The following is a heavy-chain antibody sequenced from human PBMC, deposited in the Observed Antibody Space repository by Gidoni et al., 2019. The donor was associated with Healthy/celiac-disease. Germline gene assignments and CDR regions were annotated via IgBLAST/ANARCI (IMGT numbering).Heavy chain of an antibody. V-gene: IGHV4-34*01. J-gene: IGHJ2*01. CDR3: ARVADIVVVVAATQSGYFDL. D-gene: IGHD2-15*01. CDR1: GGSFSGYY. Sequence: QVQLQQWGAGLLKPSETLSLTCAVYGGSFSGYYWRWIRQPPGKGLEWIGEINHSGSTNYNPSLKSRVTISVDTSKNQFSLKLSSVTAADTAVYYCARVADIVVVVAATQSGYFDLWGRGTLVTVSS. CDR2: INHSGST.